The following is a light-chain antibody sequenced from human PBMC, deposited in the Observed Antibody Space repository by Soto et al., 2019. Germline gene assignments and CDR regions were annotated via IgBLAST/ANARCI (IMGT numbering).Light chain of an antibody. J-gene: IGKJ1*01. Sequence: EILMTQSPTTLSVSPGERATLSCRASQSVSSNLAWYQQKPGQAPRLLIYDASNRATGIPARFSGSGSGTDFSPTISSLEHEDFAVYYCQHYGNSLTWTFGPGTKVDIK. CDR1: QSVSSN. CDR2: DAS. V-gene: IGKV3D-15*01. CDR3: QHYGNSLTWT.